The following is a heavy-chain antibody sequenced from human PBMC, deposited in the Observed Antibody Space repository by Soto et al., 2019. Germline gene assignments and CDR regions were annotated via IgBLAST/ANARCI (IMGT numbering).Heavy chain of an antibody. V-gene: IGHV2-5*02. Sequence: QITLKESGPTLVKPTQTLTLTCTFSGFSLSTNGVGVGWIRQPPGKALEWLALIYWDDDKHYSPSLKSSLTITKDTAKNQVVLTMTNMDPVDTGTYYCAHVEATVTKVWGQGTLVTVSA. D-gene: IGHD4-17*01. CDR3: AHVEATVTKV. J-gene: IGHJ4*02. CDR2: IYWDDDK. CDR1: GFSLSTNGVG.